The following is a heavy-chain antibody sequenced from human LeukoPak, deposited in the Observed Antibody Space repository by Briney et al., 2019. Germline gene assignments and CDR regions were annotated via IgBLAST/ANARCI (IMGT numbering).Heavy chain of an antibody. D-gene: IGHD3-3*01. CDR3: ARAILTPSGFVWHFDL. V-gene: IGHV4-31*03. CDR2: THYSGNA. CDR1: GGSISRGDYY. J-gene: IGHJ2*01. Sequence: SETLSLTCTVSGGSISRGDYYWSWIRQHPGIVLEWIGYTHYSGNAYYNPSLKSRVTISVDTSKSQFSLKLSSVTAADTAVYYCARAILTPSGFVWHFDLWGRGTLVTVSS.